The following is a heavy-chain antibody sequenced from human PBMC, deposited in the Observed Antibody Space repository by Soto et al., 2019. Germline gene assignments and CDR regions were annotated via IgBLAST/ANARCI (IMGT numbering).Heavy chain of an antibody. V-gene: IGHV3-7*01. D-gene: IGHD4-17*01. J-gene: IGHJ4*02. CDR1: GFTFSSYW. CDR3: ARECTDDYGDYVFDY. Sequence: VQLVESGGGLVQPGGSLRLSCAASGFTFSSYWMSWVRQAPGKGLEWVANIKQDGSEKYYVDSVKGRFTISRDNAKNSLYLQMNSLRAEDTAVYYCARECTDDYGDYVFDYWGQGTLVTVSS. CDR2: IKQDGSEK.